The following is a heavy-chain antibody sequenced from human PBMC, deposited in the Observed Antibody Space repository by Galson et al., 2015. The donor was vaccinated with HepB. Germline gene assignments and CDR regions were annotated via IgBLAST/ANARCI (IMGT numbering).Heavy chain of an antibody. Sequence: SCKASGGTFSSYTISWVRQAPGQGLEWMGRIIPILGIANYAQKFQGRVTITADKSTSTAYIELSSLRSEYTAVYYCAREPCSGGSCYSYFHYWGPGTLVTLAS. J-gene: IGHJ4*02. CDR2: IIPILGIA. V-gene: IGHV1-69*04. D-gene: IGHD2-15*01. CDR1: GGTFSSYT. CDR3: AREPCSGGSCYSYFHY.